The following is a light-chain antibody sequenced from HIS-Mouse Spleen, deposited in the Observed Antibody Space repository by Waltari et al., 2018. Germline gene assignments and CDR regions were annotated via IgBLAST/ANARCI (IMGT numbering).Light chain of an antibody. CDR2: EGS. J-gene: IGLJ3*02. V-gene: IGLV2-23*01. CDR1: SSYVGSYNL. CDR3: CSYAGSSTWV. Sequence: QSALTQPASVSGSPGQSITISCTGTSSYVGSYNLVSWYQQHPGKAPKLMIHEGSKRPSGVSNRFSGSKSGNTASLTISGLQAEDEADYYCCSYAGSSTWVFGGGTKLTVL.